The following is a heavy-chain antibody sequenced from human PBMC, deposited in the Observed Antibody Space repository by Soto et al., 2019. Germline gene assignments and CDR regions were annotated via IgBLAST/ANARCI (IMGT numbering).Heavy chain of an antibody. CDR3: ARDTPRDSSGKGWFDP. Sequence: SQTLSLTCAISGDSVSSNSAAWNWIRQSPSRGLEWLGRTYYRSKWYNDYAVSVKSRITINPDTSKNQFSLQLNSVTPEDTAVYYCARDTPRDSSGKGWFDPWGQGTLVTVSS. CDR1: GDSVSSNSAA. J-gene: IGHJ5*02. V-gene: IGHV6-1*01. D-gene: IGHD6-19*01. CDR2: TYYRSKWYN.